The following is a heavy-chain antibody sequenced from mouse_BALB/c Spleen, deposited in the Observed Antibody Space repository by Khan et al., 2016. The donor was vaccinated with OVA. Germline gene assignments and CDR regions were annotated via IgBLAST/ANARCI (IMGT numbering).Heavy chain of an antibody. CDR3: ARSYFYGYYFDQ. J-gene: IGHJ2*01. V-gene: IGHV5-17*02. Sequence: EVELVESGGGLVQPGGSRKLSCVASGFTFSSFGMHWVRQAPEKGLEWVAYISGDSSTIYYTDTVKGRFTISRDNPKNTLFLQMTSLRSEDMAMYYCARSYFYGYYFDQWGQDTTLTVSS. CDR1: GFTFSSFG. CDR2: ISGDSSTI. D-gene: IGHD1-1*01.